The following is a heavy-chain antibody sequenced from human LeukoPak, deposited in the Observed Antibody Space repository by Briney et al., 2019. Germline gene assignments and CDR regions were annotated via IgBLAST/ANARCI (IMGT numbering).Heavy chain of an antibody. D-gene: IGHD5-18*01. Sequence: GGSLRLSCAASGFTFSSYAMSWVRQAPGKGLEWVAVISYDGSNKYYADSVKGRFTISRDNSKNTLYLQMNSLRAENTAVYYCADLGYGTGDWGQGTLVTVSS. V-gene: IGHV3-30-3*01. CDR2: ISYDGSNK. CDR3: ADLGYGTGD. J-gene: IGHJ4*02. CDR1: GFTFSSYA.